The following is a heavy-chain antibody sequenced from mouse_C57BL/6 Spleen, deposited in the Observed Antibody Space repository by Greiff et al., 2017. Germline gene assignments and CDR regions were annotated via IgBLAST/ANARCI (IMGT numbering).Heavy chain of an antibody. Sequence: EVKVVESGGGLVKPGGSLKLSCAASGFTFSDYGMHWVRQAPEKGLEWVAYISSGSSTIYYADTVKGRFTISRDNAKNTLFLQMTSLRSEDTAMYYCARAGSNYEFDYWGQGTTLTVSS. V-gene: IGHV5-17*01. D-gene: IGHD2-5*01. CDR2: ISSGSSTI. J-gene: IGHJ2*01. CDR3: ARAGSNYEFDY. CDR1: GFTFSDYG.